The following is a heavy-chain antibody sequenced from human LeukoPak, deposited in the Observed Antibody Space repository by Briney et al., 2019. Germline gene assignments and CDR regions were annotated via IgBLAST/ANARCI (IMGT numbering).Heavy chain of an antibody. CDR3: ASRGVSASYCGGDCSFYYYGMDV. CDR2: IIPIFGTA. CDR1: GGTFSSYA. Sequence: SVKVSCKASGGTFSSYAVSWVRQAPGQGLEWMGGIIPIFGTANYAQKFQGRVTIPADESTSTAYMELSSLRSEDTAVYYCASRGVSASYCGGDCSFYYYGMDVWGQGTTVTVSS. J-gene: IGHJ6*02. V-gene: IGHV1-69*13. D-gene: IGHD2-21*02.